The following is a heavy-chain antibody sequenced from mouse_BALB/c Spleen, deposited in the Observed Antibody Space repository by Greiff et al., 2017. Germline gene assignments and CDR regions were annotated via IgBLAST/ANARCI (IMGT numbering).Heavy chain of an antibody. CDR2: IDPENGNT. J-gene: IGHJ2*01. CDR1: GFNIKDYY. Sequence: EVKLVESGAELVRPGALVKLSCKASGFNIKDYYMHWVKQRPEQGLEWIGWIDPENGNTIYDPKFQGKASITADTSSNTAYLQLSSLTSEDTAVYYCARGNWDYFDYWGQGTTLTVSS. CDR3: ARGNWDYFDY. V-gene: IGHV14-1*02. D-gene: IGHD4-1*01.